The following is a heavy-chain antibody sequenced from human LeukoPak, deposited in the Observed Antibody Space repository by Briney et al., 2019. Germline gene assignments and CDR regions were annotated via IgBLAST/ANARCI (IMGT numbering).Heavy chain of an antibody. Sequence: ASVKVSCKASGYSLTGYHMHWVRQAPGQGLEWMGRINPNSGDTNYAQKFQGRVTMTRDTSISTAYMELSRLRSDDTAVYYCASGGSYSFSGVDYFDYWGQGTLVTVSS. CDR3: ASGGSYSFSGVDYFDY. V-gene: IGHV1-2*06. D-gene: IGHD1-26*01. J-gene: IGHJ4*02. CDR1: GYSLTGYH. CDR2: INPNSGDT.